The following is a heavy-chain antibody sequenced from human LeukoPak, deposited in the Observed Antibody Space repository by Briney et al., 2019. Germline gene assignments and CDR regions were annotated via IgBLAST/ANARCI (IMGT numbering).Heavy chain of an antibody. CDR1: GYTFTGYY. CDR3: ASVNGNSGYGPLGYYYYMDV. V-gene: IGHV1-2*02. CDR2: INPNSGGT. D-gene: IGHD5-12*01. J-gene: IGHJ6*03. Sequence: ASVKVSCKASGYTFTGYYMHWVRQAPGQGLEWMGWINPNSGGTNYAQKFQGRVTMTRDTSISTAYMELSRLRSDDTAVYYCASVNGNSGYGPLGYYYYMDVWGKGTTVTVSS.